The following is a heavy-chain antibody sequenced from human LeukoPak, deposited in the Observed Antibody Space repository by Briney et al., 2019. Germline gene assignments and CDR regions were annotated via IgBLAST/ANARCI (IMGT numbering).Heavy chain of an antibody. V-gene: IGHV3-7*04. J-gene: IGHJ4*02. CDR2: IKHDGSEI. CDR3: ARDHHPFTA. CDR1: GFTFSIYW. Sequence: GGSLRLSCAASGFTFSIYWMSWVRQAPGKGLEWEANIKHDGSEIHYVDSVKGRFTISRDNAKNSLYLQMNSLSAEDSAVYYCARDHHPFTAWGQGTLVTVSS. D-gene: IGHD5-18*01.